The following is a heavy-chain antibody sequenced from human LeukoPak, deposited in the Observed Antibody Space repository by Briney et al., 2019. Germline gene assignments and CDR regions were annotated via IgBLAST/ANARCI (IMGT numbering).Heavy chain of an antibody. CDR3: AKDHYWSIDY. D-gene: IGHD3-3*01. J-gene: IGHJ4*02. CDR1: GFTLSSYA. V-gene: IGHV3-30-3*01. Sequence: GGSLRLSCAASGFTLSSYAMHWVRQAPGKGLEWVAVISYDGSNKYYADSVKGRFTISRDIAKNTLYLQMNSLRAEDTGVYYCAKDHYWSIDYWGRGTLVTVSS. CDR2: ISYDGSNK.